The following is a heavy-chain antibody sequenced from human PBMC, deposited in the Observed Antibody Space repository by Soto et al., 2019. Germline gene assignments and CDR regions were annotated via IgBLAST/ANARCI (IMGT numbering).Heavy chain of an antibody. CDR3: ARAPQYGSAGYYYNF. Sequence: QVHLVQSGAEVKRPGVSVKVSCKASGYTFSNYYMHWVRQVPGHGLEWMGIINPSGGGTTYAQRFRGRLTVTSDTSTSTVYMELSSLRSDDTAIYFCARAPQYGSAGYYYNFWGQGTLVTVSS. CDR1: GYTFSNYY. V-gene: IGHV1-46*01. J-gene: IGHJ4*02. CDR2: INPSGGGT. D-gene: IGHD3-10*01.